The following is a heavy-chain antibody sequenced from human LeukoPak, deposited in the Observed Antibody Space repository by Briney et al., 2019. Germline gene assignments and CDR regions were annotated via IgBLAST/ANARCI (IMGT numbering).Heavy chain of an antibody. D-gene: IGHD3-9*01. CDR3: ASVPYDIPRANAFDI. J-gene: IGHJ3*02. CDR1: GVSFSRGGYY. Sequence: SETLTLTCTVSGVSFSRGGYYWSWLRQHTGLGLEWIGYIYYSGSTYDNPSLKSRVTLSVDTSNNQFSLKLSSVTAADTAVYYCASVPYDIPRANAFDIWGQGTRVTVSS. V-gene: IGHV4-31*03. CDR2: IYYSGST.